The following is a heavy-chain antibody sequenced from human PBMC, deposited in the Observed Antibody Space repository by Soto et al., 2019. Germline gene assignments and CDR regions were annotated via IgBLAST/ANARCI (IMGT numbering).Heavy chain of an antibody. V-gene: IGHV4-39*01. CDR2: IKYSGTT. CDR1: GGSISSSRCH. D-gene: IGHD2-2*01. J-gene: IGHJ4*02. CDR3: ARLFPRVVPAAIYFDY. Sequence: PSETLSLTCTVSGGSISSSRCHWGWIRQPPGKGLEWIASIKYSGTTFYNPSLKSRVTLSVDTSKNQFSLKLSSVTAADTAVYYCARLFPRVVPAAIYFDYWGQGTLVTVSS.